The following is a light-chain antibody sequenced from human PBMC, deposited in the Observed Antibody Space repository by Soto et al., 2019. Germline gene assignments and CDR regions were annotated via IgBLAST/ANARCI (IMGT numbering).Light chain of an antibody. V-gene: IGKV1-33*01. CDR1: QDIKNY. CDR3: QQYDSLPPT. CDR2: DAF. J-gene: IGKJ4*01. Sequence: DIQMTQSPSSLSAFVGDRITITCQASQDIKNYLNWYQHKPGKAPKLLIYDAFKSDTGVPSRFSGSGSGTDFTFTISSLQPEDIATYFCQQYDSLPPTFGGGTRVDI.